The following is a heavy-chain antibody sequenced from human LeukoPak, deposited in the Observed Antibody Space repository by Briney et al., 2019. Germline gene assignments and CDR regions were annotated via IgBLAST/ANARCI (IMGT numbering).Heavy chain of an antibody. CDR3: ARDASSGWPAPYFDY. CDR2: MKQDGSEK. Sequence: GGSLRLSCAASGFTFSSYWMSWVRQAPGKGLEWVANMKQDGSEKYYVDSVKGRFTISRDNAKNSLYLQMNSLRAEDTAVYYCARDASSGWPAPYFDYWGQGTLVTVSS. CDR1: GFTFSSYW. J-gene: IGHJ4*02. V-gene: IGHV3-7*01. D-gene: IGHD6-19*01.